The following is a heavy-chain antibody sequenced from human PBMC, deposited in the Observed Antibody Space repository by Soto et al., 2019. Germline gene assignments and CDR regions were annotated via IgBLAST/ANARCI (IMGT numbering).Heavy chain of an antibody. V-gene: IGHV4-31*03. J-gene: IGHJ4*02. CDR3: AREGLFRTFLDY. CDR2: IYHSGST. D-gene: IGHD2-2*01. CDR1: GGSVTSGGYF. Sequence: QVQLQESGPRLVKPLQTLSLTCTVSGGSVTSGGYFWSWIRQHPGKGLEWIGNIYHSGSTSYNPSLKSRVTISLETSQSQFSLKLSSVTAADTAVYYCAREGLFRTFLDYWGQGTLVTVSS.